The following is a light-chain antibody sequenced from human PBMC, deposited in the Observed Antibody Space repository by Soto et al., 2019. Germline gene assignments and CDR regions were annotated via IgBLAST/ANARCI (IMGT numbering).Light chain of an antibody. V-gene: IGKV3-20*01. CDR3: HQYAHSPLT. CDR1: QTVTRNY. J-gene: IGKJ4*01. Sequence: EIVLTQSPGTLSLSPGESATLSCMASQTVTRNYLAWFQHKPGQAPRLVIYDVSTRATGIPDRFSASGSGTDFTLTVSRLEPEDFAVYYCHQYAHSPLTFGGGTKVETK. CDR2: DVS.